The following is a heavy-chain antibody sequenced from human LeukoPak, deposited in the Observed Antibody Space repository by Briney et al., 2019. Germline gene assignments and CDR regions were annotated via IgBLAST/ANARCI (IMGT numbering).Heavy chain of an antibody. CDR2: IYYSGST. V-gene: IGHV4-59*08. CDR1: GGSISSYY. Sequence: SETLSLTCTVSGGSISSYYWSWIRQPPGKGLEWIGYIYYSGSTNYNPSLKSRVTISVDTSKNQFSLKLSSVTAADTAVYYCARLGSGYDFWSGYYGPGSYYYGMDVWGQGTTVTVSS. D-gene: IGHD3-3*01. J-gene: IGHJ6*02. CDR3: ARLGSGYDFWSGYYGPGSYYYGMDV.